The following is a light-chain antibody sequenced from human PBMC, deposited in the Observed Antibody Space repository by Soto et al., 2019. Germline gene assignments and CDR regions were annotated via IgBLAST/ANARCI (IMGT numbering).Light chain of an antibody. J-gene: IGLJ3*02. CDR2: RIN. Sequence: QAVVTQEASLTVSPGGTVTLTCASSTGAVTKGFSPNWLQQRPGQPPRALIYRINKTHSWTPSRFSGSLLGGKAALTLSGVQPEDEAVYYCLLYYGGPQPVMFGGGTKLTVL. CDR3: LLYYGGPQPVM. V-gene: IGLV7-43*01. CDR1: TGAVTKGFS.